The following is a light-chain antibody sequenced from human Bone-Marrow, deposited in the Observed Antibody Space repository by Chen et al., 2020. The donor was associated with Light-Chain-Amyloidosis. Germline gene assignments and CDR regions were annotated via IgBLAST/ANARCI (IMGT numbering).Light chain of an antibody. J-gene: IGLJ2*01. Sequence: SYEPPQPPSVSVSPGQTARIPCSGDDLPTKYAYGYQQKPGQAPVLVIHRDTERPSGISERFAGSSSGTTATLTISGVQAEDEADYHCQSADSSGTYEVIFGGGTKLTVL. CDR3: QSADSSGTYEVI. CDR1: DLPTKY. CDR2: RDT. V-gene: IGLV3-25*03.